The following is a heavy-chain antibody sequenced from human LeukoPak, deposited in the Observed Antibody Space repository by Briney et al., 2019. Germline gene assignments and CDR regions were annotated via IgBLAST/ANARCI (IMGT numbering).Heavy chain of an antibody. CDR1: GFTFSSYG. CDR3: ARDSSSGWYYFDY. CDR2: IWYDGSNK. V-gene: IGHV3-33*01. J-gene: IGHJ4*02. D-gene: IGHD6-19*01. Sequence: GGSLRLSCAASGFTFSSYGMHWVRQAPGKGLEWVAVIWYDGSNKYYADSVKGRFTISRDNSKNTLYLQMNSLRAEDTAVYYCARDSSSGWYYFDYRGQGTLVTVSS.